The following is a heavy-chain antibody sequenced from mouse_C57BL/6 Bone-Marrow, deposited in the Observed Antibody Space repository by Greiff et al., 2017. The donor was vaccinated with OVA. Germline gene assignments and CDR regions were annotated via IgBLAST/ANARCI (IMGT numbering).Heavy chain of an antibody. Sequence: QVQLQQPGAELVKPGASVKLSCKASGYTFTSYWMHWVKQRPGQGLEWIGYINPSSGYTKYNQKFKDKATLTADKSSSTAYMQLSSLTYEDSAVYYCALLWLRRAMDYWGQGTSVTVSS. CDR1: GYTFTSYW. CDR2: INPSSGYT. V-gene: IGHV1-7*01. CDR3: ALLWLRRAMDY. D-gene: IGHD2-9*01. J-gene: IGHJ4*01.